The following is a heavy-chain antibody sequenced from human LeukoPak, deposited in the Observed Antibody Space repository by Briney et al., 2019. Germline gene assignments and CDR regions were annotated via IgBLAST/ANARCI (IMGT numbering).Heavy chain of an antibody. Sequence: PSETLSLTCAVYGGSFRGYYWSWIRQPPGKGLEWIGEINHSGSTNYNPSLKSQVTISVDTSKNQFSLKLSSVTAADTAVYYCARCRSSARYSTYYYDSSGYYYFDYWGQGTLVTVSS. CDR3: ARCRSSARYSTYYYDSSGYYYFDY. CDR2: INHSGST. D-gene: IGHD3-22*01. CDR1: GGSFRGYY. V-gene: IGHV4-34*01. J-gene: IGHJ4*02.